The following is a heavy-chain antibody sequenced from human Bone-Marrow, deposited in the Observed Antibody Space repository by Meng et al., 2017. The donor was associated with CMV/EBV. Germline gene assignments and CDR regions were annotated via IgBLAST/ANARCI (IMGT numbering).Heavy chain of an antibody. D-gene: IGHD6-19*01. J-gene: IGHJ6*02. CDR3: ARVAGSGWAELLGVRYYGMDV. V-gene: IGHV3-21*01. CDR1: GFTFSSYW. Sequence: GGSLRLSCAASGFTFSSYWMHWVRQAPGKGLEWVSSISSSSSYIYYADSVKGRFTISRDNAKNTLYLQMNSLRAEDTAVYYCARVAGSGWAELLGVRYYGMDVWGQGTTVTVSS. CDR2: ISSSSSYI.